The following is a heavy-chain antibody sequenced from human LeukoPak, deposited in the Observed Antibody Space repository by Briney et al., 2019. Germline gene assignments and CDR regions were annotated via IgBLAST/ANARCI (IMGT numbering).Heavy chain of an antibody. D-gene: IGHD4-11*01. CDR1: GASISSISYY. Sequence: PSETLSLTCTVSGASISSISYYWGWIRQPPGKGLEWIGSIYYSGSTYYNASLKSRVSISVDTSKNQVSLKLSSVTAADTAGYYCARHLDSDSDFWGQGTLVTVSS. J-gene: IGHJ4*02. CDR3: ARHLDSDSDF. V-gene: IGHV4-39*01. CDR2: IYYSGST.